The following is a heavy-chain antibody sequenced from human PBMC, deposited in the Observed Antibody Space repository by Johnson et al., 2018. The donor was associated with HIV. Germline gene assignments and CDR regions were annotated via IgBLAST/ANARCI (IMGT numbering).Heavy chain of an antibody. CDR3: ASFWATGAFDI. J-gene: IGHJ3*02. V-gene: IGHV3-74*02. D-gene: IGHD3-10*01. Sequence: VQLVESGGGLVQPGGSRRLSCAASGFTFSSYWMHWVRQGPGKGLVWVSRINGDGSGITYADSVKGRFTISRDNAKNTLYLQMNSLRAEDTAVYYCASFWATGAFDIWGQGTMVTVSS. CDR2: INGDGSGI. CDR1: GFTFSSYW.